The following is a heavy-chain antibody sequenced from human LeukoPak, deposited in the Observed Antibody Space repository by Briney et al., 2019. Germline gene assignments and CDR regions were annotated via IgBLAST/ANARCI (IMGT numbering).Heavy chain of an antibody. CDR1: GFTFSSYG. CDR3: ARASVYGFYYFDY. Sequence: GGSLRLSCAASGFTFSSYGMHWVRQAPGKGLEWVAVISYDGSNKYYADSVKGRFTISRDNAKNSLYLEMNSLRAEDTAVYYCARASVYGFYYFDYWGQGTLVTVSS. CDR2: ISYDGSNK. V-gene: IGHV3-30*03. J-gene: IGHJ4*02. D-gene: IGHD3-16*01.